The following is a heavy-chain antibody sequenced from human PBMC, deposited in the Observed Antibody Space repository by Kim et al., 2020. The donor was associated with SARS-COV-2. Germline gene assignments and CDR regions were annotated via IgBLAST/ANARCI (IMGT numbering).Heavy chain of an antibody. J-gene: IGHJ6*02. D-gene: IGHD5-12*01. V-gene: IGHV5-10-1*01. CDR3: ARLGYDFYYGMDV. Sequence: SRPSFQGHVTSSADKSISTAYLQWSSLKASDTAMYYCARLGYDFYYGMDVWGQGTTVTVSS.